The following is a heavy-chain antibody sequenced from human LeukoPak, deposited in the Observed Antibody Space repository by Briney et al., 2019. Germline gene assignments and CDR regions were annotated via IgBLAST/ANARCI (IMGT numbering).Heavy chain of an antibody. V-gene: IGHV1-69*05. CDR3: ARGRDTSCYWESRCGYYFDY. J-gene: IGHJ4*02. D-gene: IGHD2-2*01. CDR2: IIPIFGTA. CDR1: GGTFSSYA. Sequence: WASVKVSCKASGGTFSSYAISWVRQAPGQGLEWMGGIIPIFGTANYAQKFQGRVTITTDESMSTAYMELSSLRSEDTAVYYCARGRDTSCYWESRCGYYFDYWGQGTLVTVSS.